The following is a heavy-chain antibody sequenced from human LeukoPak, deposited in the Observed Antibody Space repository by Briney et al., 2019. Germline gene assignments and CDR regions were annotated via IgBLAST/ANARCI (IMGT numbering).Heavy chain of an antibody. CDR1: GGSISSGGYS. V-gene: IGHV4-30-2*02. CDR2: IYHSGST. J-gene: IGHJ5*02. D-gene: IGHD6-6*01. Sequence: SETLSLTCAVSGGSISSGGYSWSWIRQPPGKGLEWIGYIYHSGSTYYNPSLKSRVTISVDRSKNQFSLEVTSMTAADTAVYYCARNTSSSPWFDPWGQGTLVTVSS. CDR3: ARNTSSSPWFDP.